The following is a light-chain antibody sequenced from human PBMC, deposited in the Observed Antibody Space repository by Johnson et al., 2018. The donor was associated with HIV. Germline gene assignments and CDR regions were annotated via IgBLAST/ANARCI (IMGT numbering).Light chain of an antibody. Sequence: VLTQPPSVSAATGQRVNISCSGHSSNIENYFVSWYQQLPAAAPRLLIYEDYKRPSGIPDRLSGSKSGASATLGITGLQPGDEADYYCRVWDASLGPHYVFGTGTTITVL. J-gene: IGLJ1*01. CDR2: EDY. V-gene: IGLV1-51*02. CDR1: SSNIENYF. CDR3: RVWDASLGPHYV.